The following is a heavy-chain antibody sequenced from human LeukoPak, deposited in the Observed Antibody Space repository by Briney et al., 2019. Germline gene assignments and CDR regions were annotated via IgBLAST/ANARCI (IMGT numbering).Heavy chain of an antibody. CDR2: INPNSGGT. D-gene: IGHD5-18*01. V-gene: IGHV1-2*02. CDR3: ARGYSYGLVGVYYYYMDV. J-gene: IGHJ6*03. CDR1: GYTFTGYY. Sequence: ASVKVSCKASGYTFTGYYMHWVRQAPGQGLEWMGWINPNSGGTNYAQKFQGRVTMTRDTSISTAYMELSRLRSDDTAVYYCARGYSYGLVGVYYYYMDVWGKGTTVTVSS.